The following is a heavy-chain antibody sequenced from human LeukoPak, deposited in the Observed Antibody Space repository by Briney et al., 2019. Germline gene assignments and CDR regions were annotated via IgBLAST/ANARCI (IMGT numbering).Heavy chain of an antibody. CDR1: GGSISRSSYY. Sequence: SETLSLTCTVSGGSISRSSYYWGWIRQPPGKGLGWIGSIYYSGSTYYNPSLRSRVTVSVHTSKNQLSLKLSSVTAADTAVYYCARQWLVSPLFDYWGQGTLVTVSS. D-gene: IGHD6-19*01. V-gene: IGHV4-39*01. J-gene: IGHJ4*02. CDR2: IYYSGST. CDR3: ARQWLVSPLFDY.